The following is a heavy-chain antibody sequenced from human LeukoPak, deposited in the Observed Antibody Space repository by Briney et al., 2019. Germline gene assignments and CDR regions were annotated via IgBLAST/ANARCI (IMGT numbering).Heavy chain of an antibody. J-gene: IGHJ3*02. CDR2: ITSSGDTI. CDR3: ASGGVGMVRGVRKRGDAFDI. D-gene: IGHD3-10*01. V-gene: IGHV3-48*01. CDR1: VFPFSRYS. Sequence: GGSLRLSCTTSVFPFSRYSMNWVRQAPGKGLEWVSYITSSGDTIYYADSVKGRFTISRDNAKNSVYLQMNSLRAEDTAVYYCASGGVGMVRGVRKRGDAFDIWGQGTMVTVSP.